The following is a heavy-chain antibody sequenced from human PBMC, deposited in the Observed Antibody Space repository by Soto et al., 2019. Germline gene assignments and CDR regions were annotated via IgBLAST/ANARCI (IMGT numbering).Heavy chain of an antibody. V-gene: IGHV3-9*01. J-gene: IGHJ4*02. CDR3: AKERGDDYSDYVIDY. Sequence: EMQLVESGGGLVQPGRSLRLSCAASGFIFDDYAMHWVRQAPGKGLEWDSGISWNSGSKGYADSVKGRFTISRDNTKNSLFLQMKSLRAEDTALYYCAKERGDDYSDYVIDYWGQGTLVTVSP. D-gene: IGHD4-17*01. CDR1: GFIFDDYA. CDR2: ISWNSGSK.